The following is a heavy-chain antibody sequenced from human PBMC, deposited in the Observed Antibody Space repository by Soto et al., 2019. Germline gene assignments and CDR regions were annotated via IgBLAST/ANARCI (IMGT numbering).Heavy chain of an antibody. CDR3: AKRAMIAQGDFDY. Sequence: QVQLVESGGGVVQPGRSLRLSCAASGFTFSSYGMHWVRQAPGKGLEWVAVISYDGSNKYYADSVKGRFTISRDNSKNTLYLQMNSLRAEDTAVYYCAKRAMIAQGDFDYWGQGTLVTVSS. CDR2: ISYDGSNK. J-gene: IGHJ4*02. D-gene: IGHD3-22*01. CDR1: GFTFSSYG. V-gene: IGHV3-30*18.